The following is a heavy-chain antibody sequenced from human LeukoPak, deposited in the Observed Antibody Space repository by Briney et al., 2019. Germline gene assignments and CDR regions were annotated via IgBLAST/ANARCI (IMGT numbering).Heavy chain of an antibody. V-gene: IGHV4-4*02. CDR1: GGSISSSNW. J-gene: IGHJ4*02. CDR3: ARASVVGATTCDY. D-gene: IGHD1-26*01. Sequence: KPSETLSLTCAVSGGSISSSNWWSWVRQPPGEGLVWIGEIYHSGSTNYNPSLKSRVTISVDKSKNQFSLKLSSVTAADTAVYYCARASVVGATTCDYWGQGTLVTVSS. CDR2: IYHSGST.